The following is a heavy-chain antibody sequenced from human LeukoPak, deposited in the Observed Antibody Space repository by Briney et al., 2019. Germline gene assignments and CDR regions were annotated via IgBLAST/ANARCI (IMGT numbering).Heavy chain of an antibody. Sequence: GRSLRLSCAASGFTFSSYGMHWVRQAPGKGLEWVAVIWYDGSNKYYADSVKGRFTISRDNSKNTLYLQMDSLRAEDTAVYYCARVQSAYYYYYGMDVWGQGTTVTVS. V-gene: IGHV3-33*01. CDR3: ARVQSAYYYYYGMDV. CDR1: GFTFSSYG. J-gene: IGHJ6*02. CDR2: IWYDGSNK.